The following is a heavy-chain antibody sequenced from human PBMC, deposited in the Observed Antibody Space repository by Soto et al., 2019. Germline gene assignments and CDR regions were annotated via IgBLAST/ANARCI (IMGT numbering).Heavy chain of an antibody. J-gene: IGHJ4*02. D-gene: IGHD3-22*01. V-gene: IGHV1-69*13. CDR3: ARVPAKTATQNDSSGYQDEIFDY. CDR1: GGTFSSYA. CDR2: IIPIFGTA. Sequence: ASVKVSCKASGGTFSSYAISWVRQAPGQGLEWMGGIIPIFGTADYAQKFQGRVTITADESTSTAYMELSSLRSEDTAVYYCARVPAKTATQNDSSGYQDEIFDYWGQGTLVTVSS.